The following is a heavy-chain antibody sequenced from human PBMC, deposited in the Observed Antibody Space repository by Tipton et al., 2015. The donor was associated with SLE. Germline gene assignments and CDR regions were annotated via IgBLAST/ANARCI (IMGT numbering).Heavy chain of an antibody. CDR3: ARQLWFGELTFDY. V-gene: IGHV4-59*07. CDR2: IYYSGTT. CDR1: GGSISSHY. Sequence: TLSLTCTVSGGSISSHYWNWLRQPPGKGLEWIGYIYYSGTTNYNPSLKSRVTMSVDTSKNQFSLKLSSVTAAETAVYYCARQLWFGELTFDYWGQGTLVTVSS. D-gene: IGHD3-10*01. J-gene: IGHJ4*02.